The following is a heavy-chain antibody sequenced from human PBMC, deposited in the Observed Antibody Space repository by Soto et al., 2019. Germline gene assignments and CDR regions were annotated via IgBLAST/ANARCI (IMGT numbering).Heavy chain of an antibody. J-gene: IGHJ4*02. CDR2: INAGNGDT. V-gene: IGHV1-3*05. CDR1: GYTFINYA. Sequence: QVQLVQSGAEEKKPGASVKVSCKASGYTFINYAIHWVRQAPGQRLEWVGWINAGNGDTKYSQKFQGRVTITRDTSANTAYMELSGLRSEGTAVYYCARGGAGYYFDYWGQGTLVTVSS. D-gene: IGHD2-15*01. CDR3: ARGGAGYYFDY.